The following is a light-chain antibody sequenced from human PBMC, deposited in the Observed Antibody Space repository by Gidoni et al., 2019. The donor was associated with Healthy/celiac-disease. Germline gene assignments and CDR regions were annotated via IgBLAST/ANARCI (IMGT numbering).Light chain of an antibody. CDR2: DVS. CDR1: SSDVGCYNY. CDR3: SSYTSSSTLV. J-gene: IGLJ2*01. Sequence: QSALTQPASVSGSPGQSLTISCTGTSSDVGCYNYVSWYQQHTGKAPKLMIYDVSNRPSGVSNRFSGSKSGNTASLTISGLQAEDEADYYCSSYTSSSTLVFGGGTKLTVL. V-gene: IGLV2-14*03.